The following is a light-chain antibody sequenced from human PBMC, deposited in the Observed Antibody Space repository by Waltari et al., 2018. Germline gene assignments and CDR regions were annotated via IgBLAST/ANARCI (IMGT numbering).Light chain of an antibody. CDR2: DAS. CDR1: QNIGRH. V-gene: IGKV3-11*01. CDR3: QQRSTWPLT. J-gene: IGKJ4*01. Sequence: EIVLTLSPAPLSFSPGGRATLSCWASQNIGRHLAWYQQRPGQAPSLVIYDASNRATGIPARFSGSGSGTDFTLTISSLEPEDFAVYYCQQRSTWPLTFGGGTKVDIK.